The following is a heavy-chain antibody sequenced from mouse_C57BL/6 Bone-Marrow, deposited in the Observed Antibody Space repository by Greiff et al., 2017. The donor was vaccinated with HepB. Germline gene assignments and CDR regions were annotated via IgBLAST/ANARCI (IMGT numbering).Heavy chain of an antibody. Sequence: VQLQQPGAELVKPGASVKLSCKASGYTFTSYWMQWVKQRPGQGLEWIGEIDPSDSYTNYNQKIKGKGTLTVDTSSSTAYIQLSSLTTEYSAVYYCARDDYYGSSYDAMDYWGQGTSVTVSS. CDR1: GYTFTSYW. J-gene: IGHJ4*01. CDR2: IDPSDSYT. CDR3: ARDDYYGSSYDAMDY. V-gene: IGHV1-50*01. D-gene: IGHD1-1*01.